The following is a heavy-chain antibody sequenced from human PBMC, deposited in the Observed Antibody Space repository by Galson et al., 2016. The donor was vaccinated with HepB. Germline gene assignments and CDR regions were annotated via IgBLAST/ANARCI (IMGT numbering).Heavy chain of an antibody. CDR3: ARLGGYTSGTFSGYFDP. D-gene: IGHD3-16*02. Sequence: ETLSLTCSVSGDPISTYYWTWIRQPPGKGLEWIGFIHYTGRTDYSPSLQSRVSISIDTSKNQFSLRLTSVTPTDTAIYFCARLGGYTSGTFSGYFDPWGQGTLVTVSS. CDR1: GDPISTYY. CDR2: IHYTGRT. V-gene: IGHV4-59*03. J-gene: IGHJ5*02.